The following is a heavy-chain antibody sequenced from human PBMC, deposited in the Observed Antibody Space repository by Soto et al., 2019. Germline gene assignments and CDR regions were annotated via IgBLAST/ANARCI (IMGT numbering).Heavy chain of an antibody. CDR1: GFNFSNHW. V-gene: IGHV3-74*01. D-gene: IGHD2-21*02. CDR3: ARESGDWPLNWFDP. Sequence: VHLVESGGGLVQPGGSLRLSCAASGFNFSNHWMHWVRQRPGAGLVWVSRITSDGKSKAYAESVKGRFAISRDNAKNTLYLQMNGLTAEDTAVYYCARESGDWPLNWFDPWGQGTLVTVSS. J-gene: IGHJ5*02. CDR2: ITSDGKSK.